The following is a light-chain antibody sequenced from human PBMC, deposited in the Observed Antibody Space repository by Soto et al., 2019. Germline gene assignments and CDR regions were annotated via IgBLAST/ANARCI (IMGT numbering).Light chain of an antibody. CDR3: QQYNSYSG. CDR2: KAS. J-gene: IGKJ1*01. Sequence: DIQMTQSPSTLSASVRDRVTITCRASQSIGSWLAWYQQKPGKAPKLLIYKASSLESGVPSRFSGSGSGTEFTLTISSLQPDDFATYYCQQYNSYSGFGQGTKVDIK. V-gene: IGKV1-5*03. CDR1: QSIGSW.